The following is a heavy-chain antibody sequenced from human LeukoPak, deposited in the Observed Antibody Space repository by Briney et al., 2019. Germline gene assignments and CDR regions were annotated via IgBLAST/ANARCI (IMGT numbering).Heavy chain of an antibody. Sequence: ASVTVSCTASGYTFTSYYMHWVRQAPGQGLEWMGIINPSGGSTSYAQKFQGRVTMTRDTSTSTVYMELSSLRSEDTAVYYCASDEGATEDALDYWGQGTLVTVSS. CDR1: GYTFTSYY. J-gene: IGHJ4*02. D-gene: IGHD1-26*01. CDR2: INPSGGST. CDR3: ASDEGATEDALDY. V-gene: IGHV1-46*01.